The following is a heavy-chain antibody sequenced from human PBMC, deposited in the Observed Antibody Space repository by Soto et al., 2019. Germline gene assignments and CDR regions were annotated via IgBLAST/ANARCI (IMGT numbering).Heavy chain of an antibody. J-gene: IGHJ3*02. V-gene: IGHV4-30-4*01. D-gene: IGHD1-26*01. CDR3: ASRPWENDAFDS. CDR1: GGSISSGDYY. Sequence: QVQLQESGPGLVKPSQTLSLTCTVSGGSISSGDYYWSWIRQPPGKGLEWIGYIYYSGSTYYNPSLKCRVTISVETSKNRFSLKLSSMTAAETAVYYCASRPWENDAFDSWGQGTMVTVSS. CDR2: IYYSGST.